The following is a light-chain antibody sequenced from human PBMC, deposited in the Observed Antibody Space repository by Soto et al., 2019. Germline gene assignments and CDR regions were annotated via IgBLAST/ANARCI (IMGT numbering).Light chain of an antibody. Sequence: QSVLTQPASVSGSPGQSITISCTGTSSDVGGYNYVSWYQQHPGKAPKLMIYDVSNRPSGVSNRFSGSKSGNTASLTISGLQAEDEADYYCSSYTSSSLEVFGTRTKLTVL. J-gene: IGLJ1*01. CDR3: SSYTSSSLEV. CDR2: DVS. V-gene: IGLV2-14*01. CDR1: SSDVGGYNY.